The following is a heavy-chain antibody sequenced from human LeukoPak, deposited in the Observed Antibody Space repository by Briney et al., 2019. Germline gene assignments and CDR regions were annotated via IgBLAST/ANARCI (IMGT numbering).Heavy chain of an antibody. CDR1: GFTFSSYG. CDR2: ISYDGSNK. V-gene: IGHV3-30*18. J-gene: IGHJ4*02. CDR3: AKDWVTLDY. Sequence: GGSLRLSCAASGFTFSSYGMHWVRQAPGKGLEWVAVISYDGSNKYYADSVKGRFAISRDNSKNTLYLQMNSLRAEDTAVYYCAKDWVTLDYWGQGTLVTVSS. D-gene: IGHD2-21*02.